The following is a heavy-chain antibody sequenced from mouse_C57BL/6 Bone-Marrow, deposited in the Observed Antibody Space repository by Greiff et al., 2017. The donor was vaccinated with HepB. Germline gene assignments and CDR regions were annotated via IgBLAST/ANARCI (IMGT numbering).Heavy chain of an antibody. CDR3: ARCHDCSWYFNV. D-gene: IGHD2-4*01. CDR2: IDPNSGGT. CDR1: GYTFTSYW. J-gene: IGHJ1*03. V-gene: IGHV1-72*01. Sequence: VQLQQPGAELVKPGASVKLSCKASGYTFTSYWMHWVKQRPGRGLEWIGRIDPNSGGTKYNEKFKGKATLTVDKPSSTDYMQLSRLTSEDSAVYDCARCHDCSWYFNVWGKETAETVSS.